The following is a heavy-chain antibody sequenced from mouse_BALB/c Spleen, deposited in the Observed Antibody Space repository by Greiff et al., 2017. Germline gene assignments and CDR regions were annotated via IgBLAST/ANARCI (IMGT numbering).Heavy chain of an antibody. V-gene: IGHV3-8*02. J-gene: IGHJ1*01. CDR1: GVSITSGY. D-gene: IGHD1-1*01. CDR3: ARYDYGSYWYFDV. CDR2: ISYSGST. Sequence: EVQRVESGPSLVKPSQSLSLTCSVTGVSITSGYWYWIRKFPGNKLEYMGYISYSGSTYYNPSLKSRISITRDTSKNQYYLQLNTVTTEDTATYYCARYDYGSYWYFDVWGAGTTVTVSA.